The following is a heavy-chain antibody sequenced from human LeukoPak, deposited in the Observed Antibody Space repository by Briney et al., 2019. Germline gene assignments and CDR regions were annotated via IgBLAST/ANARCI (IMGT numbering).Heavy chain of an antibody. J-gene: IGHJ3*02. V-gene: IGHV4-61*02. CDR3: ATRYCSSTSCLDAFDI. CDR2: IYTSGST. CDR1: GGSISSSSYY. D-gene: IGHD2-2*01. Sequence: PSETLSLTCTVSGGSISSSSYYWSWIRQPAGKGLEWIGRIYTSGSTNYNPSLKSRVTISVDTSKNQFSLKLSSVTAADTAVYYCATRYCSSTSCLDAFDIWGQGTMVTVSS.